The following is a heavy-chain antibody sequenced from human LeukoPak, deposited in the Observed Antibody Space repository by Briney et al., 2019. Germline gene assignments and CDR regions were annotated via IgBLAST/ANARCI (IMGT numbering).Heavy chain of an antibody. V-gene: IGHV4-59*01. J-gene: IGHJ4*02. D-gene: IGHD5-18*01. CDR1: GGSISSYY. Sequence: SETLSLTCSVSGGSISSYYWSWIRQPPGKGLEWIGYIFYSGSTSYNPSLKSRVTISVDTSKNHFSLTLSSVTAADTAVYYCTRGQKYISGYTVTELGSGYFDYWGQGTLVTVSS. CDR2: IFYSGST. CDR3: TRGQKYISGYTVTELGSGYFDY.